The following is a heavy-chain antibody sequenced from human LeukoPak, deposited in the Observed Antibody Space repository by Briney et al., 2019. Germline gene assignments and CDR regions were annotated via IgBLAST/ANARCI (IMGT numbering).Heavy chain of an antibody. J-gene: IGHJ4*02. Sequence: PGGSLRLSCAASGFTFSTYAMSWVRQAPGKGLEWVSIINGNGGSTYYADSVKGRLTISRDNSKNTLYLQMNSLRAEDTAVYYCAKRACTSPSCYALFDHWGQGTPVTVSS. CDR1: GFTFSTYA. CDR2: INGNGGST. D-gene: IGHD2-2*01. CDR3: AKRACTSPSCYALFDH. V-gene: IGHV3-23*01.